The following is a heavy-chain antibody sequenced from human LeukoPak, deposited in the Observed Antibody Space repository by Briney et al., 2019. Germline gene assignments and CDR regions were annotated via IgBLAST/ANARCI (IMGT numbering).Heavy chain of an antibody. D-gene: IGHD6-19*01. V-gene: IGHV4-39*07. CDR3: ARRRIAVAGRVFDY. J-gene: IGHJ4*02. Sequence: PSETLSLTCAVSGGSISSNSYYWGWIRQPPGKGLEWIGSIYYSGSTYYNPSLKSRVTISVDTSKNQFSLKLSSVTAADTAVYYCARRRIAVAGRVFDYWGQGTLVTVSS. CDR1: GGSISSNSYY. CDR2: IYYSGST.